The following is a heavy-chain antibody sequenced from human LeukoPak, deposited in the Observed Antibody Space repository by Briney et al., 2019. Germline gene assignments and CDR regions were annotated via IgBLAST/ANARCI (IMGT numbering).Heavy chain of an antibody. CDR1: GFTVSSYS. V-gene: IGHV3-66*02. CDR2: IYSGGST. Sequence: PGGSLRLSCAASGFTVSSYSMNWVRQAPGKGLEWVSVIYSGGSTYYADSVKGRFTISRDNSKNTLYLQMNSLRAEDTAVYYCARGPSISFWGQGTLVTVSS. D-gene: IGHD3-3*01. J-gene: IGHJ4*02. CDR3: ARGPSISF.